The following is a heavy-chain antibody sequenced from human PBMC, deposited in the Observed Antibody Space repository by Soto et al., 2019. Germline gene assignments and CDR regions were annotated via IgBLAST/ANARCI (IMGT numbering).Heavy chain of an antibody. J-gene: IGHJ4*02. V-gene: IGHV4-59*08. CDR2: IYYSGST. CDR1: GGSISSYY. D-gene: IGHD6-13*01. CDR3: ARHEWSYSSSWFLY. Sequence: QVQLQESGPGLVKPSETLSLTCTVSGGSISSYYWSWIRQPPGKGLEWIGYIYYSGSTNYNPSLKSRVTISVDTSKIQFSLNLTSVTAADTAVYYCARHEWSYSSSWFLYWGQGTLVTVSS.